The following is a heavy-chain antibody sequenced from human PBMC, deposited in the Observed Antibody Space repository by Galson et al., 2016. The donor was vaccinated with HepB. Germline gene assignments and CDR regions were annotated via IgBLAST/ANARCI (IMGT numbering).Heavy chain of an antibody. J-gene: IGHJ4*02. D-gene: IGHD2-21*02. CDR1: GGSISSRHW. CDR2: IYHTGSA. CDR3: ANLGYCSGDCYSVN. Sequence: ETLSLTCGVSGGSISSRHWWSWVRQSPGKGLEWIGEIYHTGSANYNPSLKSRVTISVDKSKNHFSLELNSVTAADTAVYYCANLGYCSGDCYSVNWGQGTLVTVSS. V-gene: IGHV4-4*02.